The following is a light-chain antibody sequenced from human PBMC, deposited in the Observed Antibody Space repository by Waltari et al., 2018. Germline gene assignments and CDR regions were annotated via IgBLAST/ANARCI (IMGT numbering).Light chain of an antibody. J-gene: IGLJ3*02. CDR3: VLYMGSGIWV. V-gene: IGLV8-61*01. CDR2: STN. CDR1: SGSVSTSYY. Sequence: QPVGTQEPSFSVSPGGPVTLTCGSTSGSVSTSYYLTWFQQTPGQAPRTLIFSTNTRSSGIPDRFSCSILGNRAALTIRGAQADDESDYYCVLYMGSGIWVFGGETKVTVL.